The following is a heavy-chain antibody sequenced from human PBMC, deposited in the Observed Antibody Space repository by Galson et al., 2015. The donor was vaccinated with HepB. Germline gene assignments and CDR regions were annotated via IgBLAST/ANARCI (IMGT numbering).Heavy chain of an antibody. J-gene: IGHJ4*02. CDR3: ARTDCTGGICARPFDY. V-gene: IGHV4-39*07. CDR2: IYYSGST. D-gene: IGHD2-8*02. Sequence: SETLSLTCTVSGGSISSSSYYWGWIRQPPGKGLEWLGSIYYSGSTYYNSSLKSRVTISVDTSKNQFSLKLSSVTAADTAVYYCARTDCTGGICARPFDYWGQGILVTVSS. CDR1: GGSISSSSYY.